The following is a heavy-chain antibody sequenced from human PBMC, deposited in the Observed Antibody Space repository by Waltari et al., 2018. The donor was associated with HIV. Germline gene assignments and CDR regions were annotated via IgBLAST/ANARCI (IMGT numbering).Heavy chain of an antibody. Sequence: EVQLVESGGAVVQPGRSLSLSCAASGFMFVDYAMHSVRQAPGNGLEWVSGISGNGRTTVYADSVKGRFTISRDNAKDALYLQLSSLRPEDTAFYYCAKDSRELVGYYFDYWGLGTLVTVSS. D-gene: IGHD1-26*01. V-gene: IGHV3-9*01. CDR2: ISGNGRTT. CDR1: GFMFVDYA. CDR3: AKDSRELVGYYFDY. J-gene: IGHJ4*01.